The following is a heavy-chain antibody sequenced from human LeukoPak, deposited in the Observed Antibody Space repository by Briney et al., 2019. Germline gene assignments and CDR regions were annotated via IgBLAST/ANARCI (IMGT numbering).Heavy chain of an antibody. J-gene: IGHJ2*01. CDR3: ARDSGISDNSGNFPYWYFDL. CDR1: GFTFNTYW. D-gene: IGHD3-22*01. V-gene: IGHV3-74*01. CDR2: ISSDESFT. Sequence: GGSLRLSCAASGFTFNTYWMHWVRQVPGKGLVWVSRISSDESFTSYADAVKGRFTISRDNAKNTLYLQMNSLRAEDTAIYYCARDSGISDNSGNFPYWYFDLWGRGTLVTVSS.